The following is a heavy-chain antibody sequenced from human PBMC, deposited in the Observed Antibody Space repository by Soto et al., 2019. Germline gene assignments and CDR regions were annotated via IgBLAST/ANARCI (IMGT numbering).Heavy chain of an antibody. Sequence: GXSLILSCAASGFTSSSYAMSWVRQAPGKGLEWVSGISGSGVSTYYADSVKGRFTISRDNSKSTLYLQMNSLRAEDTAVYYCAKDRERIATRSIDYWGQGTLVTVSS. CDR3: AKDRERIATRSIDY. J-gene: IGHJ4*02. V-gene: IGHV3-23*01. D-gene: IGHD6-6*01. CDR2: ISGSGVST. CDR1: GFTSSSYA.